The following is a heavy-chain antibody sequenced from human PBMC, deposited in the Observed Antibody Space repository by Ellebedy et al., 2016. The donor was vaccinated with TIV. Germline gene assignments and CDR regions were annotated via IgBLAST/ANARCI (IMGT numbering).Heavy chain of an antibody. CDR2: ISYDGSNK. D-gene: IGHD5/OR15-5a*01. V-gene: IGHV3-30*04. CDR3: ARALNHVDTVSTAPLDC. J-gene: IGHJ4*02. CDR1: GFPFDSYV. Sequence: GESLKISCAASGFPFDSYVMNWVRQAPGKGLEWVALISYDGSNKSFADSVQGRFTISRDNSQNTLYLLMNSLRGDDTAIYYCARALNHVDTVSTAPLDCWGQGTLVTVSS.